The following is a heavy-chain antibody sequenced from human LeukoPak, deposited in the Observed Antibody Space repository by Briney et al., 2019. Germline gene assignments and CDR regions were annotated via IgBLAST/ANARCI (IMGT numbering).Heavy chain of an antibody. CDR2: IYTSGST. CDR3: ARVRGSGSYLGYYYYYMDV. J-gene: IGHJ6*03. V-gene: IGHV4-61*02. CDR1: GGSISSGSYY. D-gene: IGHD3-10*01. Sequence: SETLSLTCTVSGGSISSGSYYWSWIRQPAGKGLEWIGRIYTSGSTNYNPSLKSRVTISVDTSKNQFSLKLSSVTAADTAVYYCARVRGSGSYLGYYYYYMDVWGKGTTVTVSS.